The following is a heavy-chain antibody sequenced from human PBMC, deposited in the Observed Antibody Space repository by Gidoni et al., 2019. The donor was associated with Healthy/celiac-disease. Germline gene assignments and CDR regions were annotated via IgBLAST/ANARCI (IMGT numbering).Heavy chain of an antibody. V-gene: IGHV3-15*01. CDR2: IKSKTDGGTT. CDR3: TTDHRSSWDRDY. CDR1: GFTFSNAW. Sequence: EVQLVESGGGLVKPGGSLRLSCAASGFTFSNAWMSWVRQAPGKGLEWVGRIKSKTDGGTTDYAAPVKGRFTISRDDSKNTLYLQMNSLKTEDTAVYYCTTDHRSSWDRDYWGQGTLVTVSS. D-gene: IGHD6-13*01. J-gene: IGHJ4*02.